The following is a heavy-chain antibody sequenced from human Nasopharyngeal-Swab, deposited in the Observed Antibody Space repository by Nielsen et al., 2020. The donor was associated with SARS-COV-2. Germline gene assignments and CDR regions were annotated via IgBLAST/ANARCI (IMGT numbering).Heavy chain of an antibody. D-gene: IGHD7-27*01. CDR1: GFTFSTYD. CDR2: ISGSGEST. Sequence: GGSLRLSCAASGFTFSTYDMSWVRQAPGKGLEWVSGISGSGESTHYADSVKGRFTISRDNSKNTLYLQMNSLRAEDTAVYYCAREGWGWDYWGQGTLVTVSS. V-gene: IGHV3-23*01. J-gene: IGHJ4*02. CDR3: AREGWGWDY.